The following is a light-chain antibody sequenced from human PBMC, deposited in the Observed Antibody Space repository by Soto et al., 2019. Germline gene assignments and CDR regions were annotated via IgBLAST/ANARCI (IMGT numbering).Light chain of an antibody. CDR3: QQYNNWPPT. V-gene: IGKV3-15*01. CDR2: GAS. CDR1: PSLNSN. J-gene: IGKJ1*01. Sequence: EIVMTQSPATLSVSPGERATLSCRASPSLNSNLAWYQQKPGQTPRLFIYGASTRATGIPARFSGTGSGTEFTLTISSLQSEDFAVYYCQQYNNWPPTFGQGTKVEIK.